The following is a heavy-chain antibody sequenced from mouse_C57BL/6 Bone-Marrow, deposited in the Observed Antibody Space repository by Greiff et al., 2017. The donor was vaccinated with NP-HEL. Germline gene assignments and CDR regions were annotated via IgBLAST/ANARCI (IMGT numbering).Heavy chain of an antibody. V-gene: IGHV1-64*01. J-gene: IGHJ1*03. CDR3: ASPYYYGSSYGYFDV. Sequence: QVQLQQPGAELVKPGASVQLSCKASGYTFTSYWMHWVKQRPGQGLELLGMIHPNRGRTNYNAKFTSKATLTVDKSSSTAYMQLSSLTSEDSAVYYCASPYYYGSSYGYFDVWGTGTTGTVSS. CDR1: GYTFTSYW. D-gene: IGHD1-1*01. CDR2: IHPNRGRT.